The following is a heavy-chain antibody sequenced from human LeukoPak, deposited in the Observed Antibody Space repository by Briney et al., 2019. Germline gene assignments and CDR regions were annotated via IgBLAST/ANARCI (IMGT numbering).Heavy chain of an antibody. CDR1: GASISSSAYY. D-gene: IGHD1-26*01. J-gene: IGHJ5*02. CDR3: ARVLVGATLGDWFDP. Sequence: SSETLSLTCTVSGASISSSAYYWSWIRQPPGKGLEWIGEINHSGSTNYNPSLKSRVTISVDTSKNQFSLKLSSVTAADTAVYYCARVLVGATLGDWFDPWGQGTLVTVSS. V-gene: IGHV4-39*07. CDR2: INHSGST.